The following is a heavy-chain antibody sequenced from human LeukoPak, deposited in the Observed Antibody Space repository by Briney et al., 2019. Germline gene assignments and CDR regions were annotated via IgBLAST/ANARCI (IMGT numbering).Heavy chain of an antibody. V-gene: IGHV3-23*01. CDR3: ARARPMTRAYFDS. Sequence: GGSLRLSCSTSGFTFSNYAMTWVRQAPGMGLEWVSLVSGSGDSTYYADSVKGRFTISRDNSKNTLYLQMNSLRAEDTGVYYCARARPMTRAYFDSWGQGTLVTVSS. CDR1: GFTFSNYA. CDR2: VSGSGDST. J-gene: IGHJ4*02.